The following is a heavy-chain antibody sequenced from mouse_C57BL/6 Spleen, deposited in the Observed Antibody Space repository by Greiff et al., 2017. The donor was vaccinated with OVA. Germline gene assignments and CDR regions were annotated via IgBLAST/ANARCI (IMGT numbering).Heavy chain of an antibody. CDR3: ARQENYGNYGVFYAMDY. CDR2: ISSGSSTI. J-gene: IGHJ4*01. D-gene: IGHD2-1*01. CDR1: GFTFSDYG. Sequence: EVQGVESGGGLVKPGGSLKLSCAASGFTFSDYGMHWVRQAPEKGLEWVAYISSGSSTIYYADTVKGRFTISRDNAKNTLFLQMTSLRSEDTAMYYCARQENYGNYGVFYAMDYWGQGTSVTVSS. V-gene: IGHV5-17*01.